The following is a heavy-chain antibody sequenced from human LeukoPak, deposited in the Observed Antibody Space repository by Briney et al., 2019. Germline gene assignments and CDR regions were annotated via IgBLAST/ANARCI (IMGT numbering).Heavy chain of an antibody. D-gene: IGHD3-3*01. J-gene: IGHJ4*02. V-gene: IGHV3-23*01. CDR3: AKESVEGDTIFGVVTDY. Sequence: GGSLRLSCAASGFTFSSYAMSWVRQAPGKGLEWVSAISGSGGSTYYADSAKGRFTISRDNSKNTLYLQMNSLRAEDTAVYYCAKESVEGDTIFGVVTDYWGQGTLVTVSS. CDR2: ISGSGGST. CDR1: GFTFSSYA.